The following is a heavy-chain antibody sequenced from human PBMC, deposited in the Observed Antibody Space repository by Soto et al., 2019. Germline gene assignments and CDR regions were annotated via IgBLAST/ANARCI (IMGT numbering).Heavy chain of an antibody. D-gene: IGHD4-17*01. CDR3: ARRYGGTVDY. V-gene: IGHV4-59*08. CDR1: GGSISSYY. CDR2: IYYSGST. J-gene: IGHJ4*02. Sequence: QVQLQESGPGLVKPSETLSLTCTVSGGSISSYYWSWIRQPPGKGLEWIGYIYYSGSTNYNPSLKSRVTLQVATSKNQFSLNLSSVTAADTAVYYCARRYGGTVDYWGQGTLVTVSS.